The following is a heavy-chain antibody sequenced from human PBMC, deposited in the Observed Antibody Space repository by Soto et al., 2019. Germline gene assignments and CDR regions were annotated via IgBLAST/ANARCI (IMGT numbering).Heavy chain of an antibody. CDR1: GFTFNSHA. CDR3: AAELTSDAFDF. CDR2: INCGGGHM. Sequence: PGGSLRLSCVASGFTFNSHALNWVRRAPGKGLGWVSCINCGGGHMYDGVSLKGRFTTSRDKARNSVYLQMNSLRAEDTAVYYCAAELTSDAFDFWGPGTVVTVSS. D-gene: IGHD3-9*01. V-gene: IGHV3-21*06. J-gene: IGHJ3*01.